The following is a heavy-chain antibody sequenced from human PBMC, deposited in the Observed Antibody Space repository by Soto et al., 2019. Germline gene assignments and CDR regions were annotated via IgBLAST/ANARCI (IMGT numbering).Heavy chain of an antibody. D-gene: IGHD3-10*01. CDR1: GFTFSNAW. CDR3: TTRSDYYGSGSYYTELNLDY. V-gene: IGHV3-15*07. Sequence: GGSLRLSCAASGFTFSNAWMNWVRQAPGKGLEWVGRIKSKTDGGTTDYAAPVKGRFTISRDDSKNTLYLQMNSLKTEDTAVYYCTTRSDYYGSGSYYTELNLDYWGQGTLVTVSS. J-gene: IGHJ4*02. CDR2: IKSKTDGGTT.